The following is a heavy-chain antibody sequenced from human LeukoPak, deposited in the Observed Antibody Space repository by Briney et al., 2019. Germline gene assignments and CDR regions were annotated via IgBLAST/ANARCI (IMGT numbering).Heavy chain of an antibody. CDR3: ARHGVLRFLDWFRGNWFDP. Sequence: SETLSLTCTVSGGSISSSSYYWGWIRQPPGKGLEWIGSIYYSGSTYYNPSLKSRVTISVDTSKNQFSLKLSSVTAADTAVYYCARHGVLRFLDWFRGNWFDPWGQGALVTVSS. J-gene: IGHJ5*02. CDR2: IYYSGST. CDR1: GGSISSSSYY. V-gene: IGHV4-39*01. D-gene: IGHD3-3*01.